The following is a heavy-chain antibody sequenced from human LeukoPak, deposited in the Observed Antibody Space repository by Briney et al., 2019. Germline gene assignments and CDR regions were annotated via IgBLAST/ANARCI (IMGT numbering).Heavy chain of an antibody. CDR2: ISGSGGST. V-gene: IGHV3-23*01. CDR3: AKSAYSSLWFGELEGGAFDI. Sequence: GGSLRLSCAASGFTFSSYAMSWVRQAPGKGLEWVSAISGSGGSTYYADSVKGRFTISRDNSKNTLYLQMNSLRAEDTAVYYCAKSAYSSLWFGELEGGAFDIWGQGTMVTVSS. J-gene: IGHJ3*02. D-gene: IGHD3-10*01. CDR1: GFTFSSYA.